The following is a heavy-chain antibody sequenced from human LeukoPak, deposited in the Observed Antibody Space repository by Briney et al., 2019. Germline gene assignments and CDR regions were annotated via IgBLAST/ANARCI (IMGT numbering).Heavy chain of an antibody. CDR1: GGSISSSTYY. CDR2: IYYSGST. CDR3: ARDLAARY. D-gene: IGHD6-6*01. J-gene: IGHJ4*02. V-gene: IGHV4-39*07. Sequence: SETLSLTCTVSGGSISSSTYYWGWIRQPPGKGPEWIGSIYYSGSTYYNPSLKSRVTISVDTSKNQFSLKLSSVTAADTAVYYCARDLAARYWGQGTLVTVSS.